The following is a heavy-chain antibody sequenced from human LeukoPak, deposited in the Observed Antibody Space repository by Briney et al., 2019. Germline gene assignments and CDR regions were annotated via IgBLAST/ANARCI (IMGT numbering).Heavy chain of an antibody. J-gene: IGHJ6*02. V-gene: IGHV3-11*01. CDR1: GFTFSDYY. CDR3: ARERSLITMVRGVITPYYYYGTDV. D-gene: IGHD3-10*01. CDR2: ISSSGSTI. Sequence: GGSLRLSCAASGFTFSDYYMSWIRQAPGKGLEWVSYISSSGSTIYYADSVKGRFTISRDNAKNSLYLQMNSLRAEDTAVYYCARERSLITMVRGVITPYYYYGTDVWGQGTTVTVSS.